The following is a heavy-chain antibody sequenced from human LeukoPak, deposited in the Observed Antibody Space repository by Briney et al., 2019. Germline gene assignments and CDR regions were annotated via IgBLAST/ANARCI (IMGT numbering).Heavy chain of an antibody. CDR1: GYTFTSYG. CDR2: ISAYNGNT. D-gene: IGHD6-19*01. V-gene: IGHV1-18*01. Sequence: ASVKVSCKASGYTFTSYGISWVRQAPGQGLEWMGWISAYNGNTNYAQKLQGRVTMTTDTSTSTAYMELRSLRSDDTAVYYCARDYPGYSSGWYDGPHFDYWGQGTPVTVSS. CDR3: ARDYPGYSSGWYDGPHFDY. J-gene: IGHJ4*02.